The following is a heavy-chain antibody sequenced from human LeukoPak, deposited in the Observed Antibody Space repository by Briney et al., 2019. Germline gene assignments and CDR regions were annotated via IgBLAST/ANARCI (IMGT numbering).Heavy chain of an antibody. J-gene: IGHJ4*02. D-gene: IGHD6-13*01. CDR2: IYTSGST. CDR1: GGSISSFY. CDR3: ARDVLAATGSFDY. Sequence: SETLSLTCTVSGGSISSFYWNWIRQPAGKGLEWIGHIYTSGSTNYSPSLKSRVTMSVDTSKNQFSLKLSSVTAADTAVYYCARDVLAATGSFDYWGQGTQVTVSS. V-gene: IGHV4-4*07.